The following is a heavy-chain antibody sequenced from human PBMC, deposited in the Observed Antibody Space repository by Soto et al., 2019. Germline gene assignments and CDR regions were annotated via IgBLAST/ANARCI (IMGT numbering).Heavy chain of an antibody. D-gene: IGHD3-3*01. V-gene: IGHV1-3*01. J-gene: IGHJ5*02. Sequence: GASVKVSCKASGYTFTSYAMHWVRQAPGQRLEWMGWINAGNGNTKYSQKFQGRVTITRDTSASTAYMELSSLRSEDTAVYYCARAPHPSTFYVFWGAHPPNICSHPRGQAPPVTVP. CDR1: GYTFTSYA. CDR3: ARAPHPSTFYVFWGAHPPNICSHP. CDR2: INAGNGNT.